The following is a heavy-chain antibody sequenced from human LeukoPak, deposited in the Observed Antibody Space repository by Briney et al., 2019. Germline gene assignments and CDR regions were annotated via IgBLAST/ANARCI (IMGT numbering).Heavy chain of an antibody. V-gene: IGHV1-69*06. CDR1: GGTFDIYG. J-gene: IGHJ4*02. CDR2: IIPMIQTP. Sequence: SVKVSCKASGGTFDIYGVGWVRQAPGHRFEWMGGIIPMIQTPTYAQKFQGRVTFTADKSTGTAYMDLSSLKSEDTAVYFCARFLPTVVYYDSWGQGALVTVSS. CDR3: ARFLPTVVYYDS. D-gene: IGHD2-8*02.